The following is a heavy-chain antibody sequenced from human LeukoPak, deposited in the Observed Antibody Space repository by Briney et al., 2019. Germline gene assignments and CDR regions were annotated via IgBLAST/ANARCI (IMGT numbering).Heavy chain of an antibody. CDR2: IYPGDSDT. Sequence: GESLKISCKGSGYSFTSYWIGWVRQMPGKGLEWMGIIYPGDSDTRYSPSFQGQVTISADKSISTAYLQWSSLKASDTAMYYCARRTIHSRGDDAFDIWGQGTMVTVSS. CDR3: ARRTIHSRGDDAFDI. D-gene: IGHD2-8*01. V-gene: IGHV5-51*01. J-gene: IGHJ3*02. CDR1: GYSFTSYW.